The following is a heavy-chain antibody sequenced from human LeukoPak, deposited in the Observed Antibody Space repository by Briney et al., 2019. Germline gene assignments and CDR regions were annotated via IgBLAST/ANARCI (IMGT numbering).Heavy chain of an antibody. CDR2: ISSSSSYI. CDR1: GFIFSSYN. CDR3: VKDLMRDIWFGES. Sequence: GGSLRLSCAAPGFIFSSYNMNWVRQAPGKGLEWVSSISSSSSYIYYAGSVKGRFTISRDNSNNILYLQMNNLRAEDTAVYYCVKDLMRDIWFGESWGQGTLVTVSS. D-gene: IGHD3-10*01. J-gene: IGHJ5*02. V-gene: IGHV3-21*01.